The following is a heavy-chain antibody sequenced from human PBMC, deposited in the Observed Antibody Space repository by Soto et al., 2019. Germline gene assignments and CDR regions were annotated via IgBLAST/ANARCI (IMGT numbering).Heavy chain of an antibody. Sequence: EVQLLDSGGGLVQPGGSLRLSCAASGFTFSCCAMSWVRQAPGKGLEWVSTIHGDGDYMQYTDSVKGRFTISRDNSRNTLYLQMDSLRGDDTAVYYCVKNRGGGSYTNCSFASWGRGTLVTVSS. D-gene: IGHD1-26*01. CDR3: VKNRGGGSYTNCSFAS. J-gene: IGHJ2*01. CDR1: GFTFSCCA. V-gene: IGHV3-23*01. CDR2: IHGDGDYM.